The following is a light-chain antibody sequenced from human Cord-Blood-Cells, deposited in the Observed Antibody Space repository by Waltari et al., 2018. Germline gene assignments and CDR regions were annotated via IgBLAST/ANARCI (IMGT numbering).Light chain of an antibody. CDR3: QQRSNWPPLT. CDR2: DAS. Sequence: EIVLTQYPATLSLSPGERATLSCRASQSVSSYLAWYQQKPGQAPRLLIYDASNRATGIPARFSGSGSGTAFTLTISSLEPEDFAVYYCQQRSNWPPLTFGGGTKVEIK. CDR1: QSVSSY. J-gene: IGKJ4*01. V-gene: IGKV3-11*01.